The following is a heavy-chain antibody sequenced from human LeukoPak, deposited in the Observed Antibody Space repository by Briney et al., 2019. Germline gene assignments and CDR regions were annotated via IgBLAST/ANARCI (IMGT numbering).Heavy chain of an antibody. J-gene: IGHJ5*02. CDR3: TRGGVLWFGESYWFDP. CDR2: IYYSGST. V-gene: IGHV4-59*01. Sequence: SETLSLTCAVYGGSFSGYYWSWIRQPPGKGLEWIGYIYYSGSTNYNPSLKSRVTISVDTSKNQFSLKLSSVTAADTAVYYCTRGGVLWFGESYWFDPWGQGTLVTVSS. D-gene: IGHD3-10*01. CDR1: GGSFSGYY.